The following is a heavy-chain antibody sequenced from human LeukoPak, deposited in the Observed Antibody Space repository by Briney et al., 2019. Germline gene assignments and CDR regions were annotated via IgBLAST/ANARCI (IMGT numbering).Heavy chain of an antibody. V-gene: IGHV3-48*01. Sequence: GGSLRLSCAASGFTFSDYDMNWIRQAPGTGLEWVSYITGSSSSKYYADSVKGRFTISRDNAKNSLYLQMDSLRAEDTAVYYCARPTISGWYPHWGQGTMVTVSS. J-gene: IGHJ3*01. D-gene: IGHD6-19*01. CDR2: ITGSSSSK. CDR1: GFTFSDYD. CDR3: ARPTISGWYPH.